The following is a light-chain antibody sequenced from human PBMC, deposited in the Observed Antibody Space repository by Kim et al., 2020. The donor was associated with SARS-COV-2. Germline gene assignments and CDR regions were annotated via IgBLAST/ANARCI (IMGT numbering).Light chain of an antibody. CDR3: QNYNRWPRGT. CDR2: GAS. V-gene: IGKV3-15*01. Sequence: ETVMTQSPATVSVSPGERATVSCWASHNIDSNLAWYQQKPGQSPRLLIYGASKRATGIPARFSGSGSGTEFTLTISNLQSEDFAVYYCQNYNRWPRGTFGQGTKVDIK. CDR1: HNIDSN. J-gene: IGKJ1*01.